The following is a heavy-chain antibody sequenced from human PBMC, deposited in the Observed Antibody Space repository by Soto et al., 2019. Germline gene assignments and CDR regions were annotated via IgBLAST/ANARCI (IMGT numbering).Heavy chain of an antibody. CDR2: INHSGST. V-gene: IGHV4-34*01. CDR3: ARTYMTTTFDY. J-gene: IGHJ4*02. Sequence: SETLSLTCAVYGGSFSGYYWSWIRQPPGKGREWIGEINHSGSTNYNPSLKSRVTISVDTSKNQFSLKLSSVTAADTAVYYCARTYMTTTFDYWGQGTLVTVSS. CDR1: GGSFSGYY. D-gene: IGHD4-17*01.